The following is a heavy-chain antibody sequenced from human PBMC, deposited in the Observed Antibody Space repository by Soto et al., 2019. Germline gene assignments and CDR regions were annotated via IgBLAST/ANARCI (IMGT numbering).Heavy chain of an antibody. V-gene: IGHV4-34*01. J-gene: IGHJ4*02. Sequence: SETLSLTCAVYGGSLSGYYWSWIRQPPGKGLEWIGEINHSGSTNYNPSLKSRVTISVDTSKNQFSLKLSSVTAADTAVYYCARTRGGEDSYGCFPMDYWGQGTLVTVSS. CDR3: ARTRGGEDSYGCFPMDY. D-gene: IGHD5-18*01. CDR2: INHSGST. CDR1: GGSLSGYY.